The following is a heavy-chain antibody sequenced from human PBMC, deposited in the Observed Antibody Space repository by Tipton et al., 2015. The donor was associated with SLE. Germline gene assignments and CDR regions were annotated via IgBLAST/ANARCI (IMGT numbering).Heavy chain of an antibody. CDR1: GGSISSYY. CDR2: INHSGST. J-gene: IGHJ4*02. Sequence: TLSLTCTVSGGSISSYYWSWIRQPPGKGLEWIGEINHSGSTYYNPSLKSRVTISVDTSKNQFSLKLSSVTAADTAVYYCARGEKEFGEYYFDYWGQGTLVTVSS. V-gene: IGHV4-34*09. D-gene: IGHD3-10*01. CDR3: ARGEKEFGEYYFDY.